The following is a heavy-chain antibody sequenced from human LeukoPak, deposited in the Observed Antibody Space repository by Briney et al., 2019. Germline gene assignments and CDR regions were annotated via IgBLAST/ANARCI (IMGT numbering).Heavy chain of an antibody. Sequence: PSETLSLTCTVSGGSISSGDYYWSWIRQPPGKGLEWIGYISYSGSTYYNPSLKSRVTTSVDTSKNQFSLKLSSVTAADTAVYYCAREGVSARFGERIFDYWGQGTLVTVSS. CDR2: ISYSGST. J-gene: IGHJ4*02. CDR3: AREGVSARFGERIFDY. V-gene: IGHV4-30-4*01. D-gene: IGHD3-10*01. CDR1: GGSISSGDYY.